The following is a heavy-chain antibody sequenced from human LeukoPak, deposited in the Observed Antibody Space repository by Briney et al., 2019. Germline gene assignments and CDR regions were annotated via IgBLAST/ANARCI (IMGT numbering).Heavy chain of an antibody. CDR1: GFTFSSYA. CDR3: ARGPPFIAAAGGSLFDY. J-gene: IGHJ4*02. V-gene: IGHV3-23*01. Sequence: PPGGSLRLSCAASGFTFSSYAMKWVRQAPGEGLEWVAVMSSSGGGTYYADSVKGRFIISRDNSKNTLYLQMNSLRAEDTAVYYCARGPPFIAAAGGSLFDYWGQGTLVTVSS. D-gene: IGHD6-13*01. CDR2: MSSSGGGT.